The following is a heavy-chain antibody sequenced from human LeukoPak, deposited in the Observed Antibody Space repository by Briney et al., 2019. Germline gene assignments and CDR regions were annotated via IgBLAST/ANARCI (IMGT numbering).Heavy chain of an antibody. J-gene: IGHJ6*03. CDR2: ISGSGGST. Sequence: GGSLRLSCAASGFTFSSYVMSWVRQAPGKGLEWVSAISGSGGSTYYADSVKGRFTISRDNSKNTLYLQMNSLRAEDTAVYYCAKASKVRSCYYYYMDVWGKGTTVTVSS. D-gene: IGHD4-17*01. CDR3: AKASKVRSCYYYYMDV. V-gene: IGHV3-23*01. CDR1: GFTFSSYV.